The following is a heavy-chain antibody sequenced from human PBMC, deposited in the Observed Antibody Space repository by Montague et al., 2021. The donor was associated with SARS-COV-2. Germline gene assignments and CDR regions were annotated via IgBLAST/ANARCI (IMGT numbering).Heavy chain of an antibody. CDR2: ISGSGGST. CDR1: GFTFSSYA. J-gene: IGHJ4*02. D-gene: IGHD1-26*01. CDR3: ARGSVGGYYFDY. V-gene: IGHV3-23*01. Sequence: SLRLSCAASGFTFSSYAMSWVRQAPGKGLEWVSAISGSGGSTYYADSVKGRFTISRDNSKNTLYLQMNSLRAEDTAIYYCARGSVGGYYFDYWGQGTLATVSS.